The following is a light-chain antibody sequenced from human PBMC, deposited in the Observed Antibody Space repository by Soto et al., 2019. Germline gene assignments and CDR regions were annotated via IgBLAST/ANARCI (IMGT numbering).Light chain of an antibody. V-gene: IGKV3-15*01. Sequence: EIVMTQSPATLSVSPGERATLSCRASQSVSSSLAWYQQKPGQAPKRLIYGASTRDTGIPARFSGSGSGTGFALTIISLQSEDFAVYYCQQYYNWPPLTFGGGTKVEIK. CDR2: GAS. CDR1: QSVSSS. CDR3: QQYYNWPPLT. J-gene: IGKJ4*01.